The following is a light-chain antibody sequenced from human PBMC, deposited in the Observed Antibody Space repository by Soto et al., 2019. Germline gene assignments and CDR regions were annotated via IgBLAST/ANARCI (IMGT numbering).Light chain of an antibody. Sequence: QSALTQPPSASGSPGQSVTISCTGTSSDVGGYNYVSWYQQHPGKAPKLMIYEVSKRPSGVPDRFSGSKSGNTASLTVSGLQAEYEADYYCSSYAVSNNYVVFCGVTKLTVL. CDR3: SSYAVSNNYVV. V-gene: IGLV2-8*01. CDR2: EVS. CDR1: SSDVGGYNY. J-gene: IGLJ2*01.